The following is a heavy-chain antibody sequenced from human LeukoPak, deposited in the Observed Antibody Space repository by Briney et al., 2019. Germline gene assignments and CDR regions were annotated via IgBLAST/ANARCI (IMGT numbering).Heavy chain of an antibody. V-gene: IGHV3-30*18. Sequence: GGSLRLSCAASGLIFSSYGMHWVRQAPGKGLEWVAVISYDGSNKYYGDSVKGRFTISRDNSKNTLYLQVNSLRAEDTAVYYCAKDRGDGYYYYGMDVWGQGTTVTVSS. CDR2: ISYDGSNK. CDR3: AKDRGDGYYYYGMDV. J-gene: IGHJ6*02. CDR1: GLIFSSYG. D-gene: IGHD5-24*01.